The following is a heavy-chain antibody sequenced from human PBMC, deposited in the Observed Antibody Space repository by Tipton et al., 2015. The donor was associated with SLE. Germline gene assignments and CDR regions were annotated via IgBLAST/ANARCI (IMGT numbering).Heavy chain of an antibody. D-gene: IGHD1-26*01. Sequence: TLSLTCTVSGGSISSHCWSWIRQPPGKGLEWIGYIYYSGNTNYNPSLKSRVTISVDTSKNHFSLKLSSVTAADTAVYYCASAVGPPWWFDPWGQGTLVTVSS. CDR3: ASAVGPPWWFDP. CDR1: GGSISSHC. J-gene: IGHJ5*02. CDR2: IYYSGNT. V-gene: IGHV4-59*11.